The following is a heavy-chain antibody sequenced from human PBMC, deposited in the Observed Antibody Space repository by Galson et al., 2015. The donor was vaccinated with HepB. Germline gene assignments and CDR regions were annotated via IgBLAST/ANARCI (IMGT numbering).Heavy chain of an antibody. J-gene: IGHJ6*02. CDR3: ARVGSGSSWYPRRSNYYYYGMDV. CDR2: INAGNSNT. Sequence: SVKVSCKASGYTFTSYAMHWVRQAPGQRLEWMGWINAGNSNTKYSQKFQGRVTITRDTSASTAYMELSSLRSEDTAVYYCARVGSGSSWYPRRSNYYYYGMDVWGQGTTVTVSS. D-gene: IGHD6-13*01. V-gene: IGHV1-3*01. CDR1: GYTFTSYA.